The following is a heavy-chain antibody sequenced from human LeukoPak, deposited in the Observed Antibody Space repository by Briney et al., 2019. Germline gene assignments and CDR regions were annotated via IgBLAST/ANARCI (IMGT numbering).Heavy chain of an antibody. CDR2: IYSGGST. CDR3: ARATASRFDY. D-gene: IGHD4-17*01. J-gene: IGHJ4*02. CDR1: GFTVSSNY. Sequence: GGSLRLSCAASGFTVSSNYMTWVRQAPGKGLEWVSVIYSGGSTYYADSVKGRFTISRDNSKNTLYLQMNSLRAEDTAVYYCARATASRFDYWGQGTLVTVSS. V-gene: IGHV3-53*01.